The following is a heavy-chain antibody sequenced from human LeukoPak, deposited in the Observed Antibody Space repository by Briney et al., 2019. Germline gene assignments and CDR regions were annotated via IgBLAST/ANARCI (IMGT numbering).Heavy chain of an antibody. V-gene: IGHV3-23*01. CDR1: GFTFSSYA. D-gene: IGHD6-19*01. CDR3: AKGSYSSGWYKIGYYFDY. J-gene: IGHJ4*02. Sequence: GGSLRLSCAASGFTFSSYAMSWVRQAPGKGLEWVSAISGSGGSTYYADSVKGRFTISRDNSKNTLYLQMNSLRAEDTAVYYCAKGSYSSGWYKIGYYFDYWGQGTLVTVSS. CDR2: ISGSGGST.